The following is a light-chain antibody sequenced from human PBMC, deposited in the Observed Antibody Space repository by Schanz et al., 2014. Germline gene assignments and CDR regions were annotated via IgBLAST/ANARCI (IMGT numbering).Light chain of an antibody. Sequence: EIVLTQSPGTLSLSPGERATLSCRASQSVIGSHLAWYQQKPGQAPRLLIYGSSDRATGIPDRFSGSGSGTDFTLTISRLEPEDFAVYYCQQYGSSVLTFGGGTKVEIK. J-gene: IGKJ4*01. V-gene: IGKV3-20*01. CDR2: GSS. CDR1: QSVIGSH. CDR3: QQYGSSVLT.